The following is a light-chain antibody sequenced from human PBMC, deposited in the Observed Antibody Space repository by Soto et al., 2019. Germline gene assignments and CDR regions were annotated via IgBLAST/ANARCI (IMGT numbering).Light chain of an antibody. CDR2: RNN. V-gene: IGLV1-47*01. CDR1: SSNIGNNY. Sequence: QSVLTQPPSASVTPGQWVTISCSGSSSNIGNNYVFWYQQFPGMAPKLLIYRNNQRPSGVPDRFSGSKSGTSASLAIAGLRSEDESDYYCSSYTSTSLVLFGGGTKLTVL. J-gene: IGLJ2*01. CDR3: SSYTSTSLVL.